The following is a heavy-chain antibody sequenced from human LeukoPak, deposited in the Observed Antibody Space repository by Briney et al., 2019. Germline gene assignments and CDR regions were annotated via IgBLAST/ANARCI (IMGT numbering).Heavy chain of an antibody. CDR3: AKDYHIVVVTAIPLDY. Sequence: GGSLRLSCAASRFTFSSYAMSWVRQAPGKGLEWVSAISGSGGSTYYADSVKGRFTISRDNSKNTLYLQMNSLRAEDTAVYYCAKDYHIVVVTAIPLDYWGRGTLVTVSS. D-gene: IGHD2-21*02. CDR1: RFTFSSYA. J-gene: IGHJ4*02. CDR2: ISGSGGST. V-gene: IGHV3-23*01.